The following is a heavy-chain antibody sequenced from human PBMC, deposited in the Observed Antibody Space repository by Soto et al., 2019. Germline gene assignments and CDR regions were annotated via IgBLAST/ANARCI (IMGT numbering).Heavy chain of an antibody. J-gene: IGHJ4*02. Sequence: VQLVQSGAEVKEPGASAKVSCKASGYTFTRYGFSWVRQAPGQGLEWMAWTSADNGDTNYAPKLQDRVTLTTDTSTGTAYMELRSLRSDDTAVYYCARDERGTCTSSSCYYFDYWGQGTLVTVSS. CDR3: ARDERGTCTSSSCYYFDY. V-gene: IGHV1-18*04. CDR1: GYTFTRYG. D-gene: IGHD2-2*01. CDR2: TSADNGDT.